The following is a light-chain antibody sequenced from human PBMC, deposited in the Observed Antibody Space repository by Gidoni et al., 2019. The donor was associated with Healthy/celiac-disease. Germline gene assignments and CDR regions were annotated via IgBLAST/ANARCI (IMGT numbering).Light chain of an antibody. V-gene: IGKV1-5*01. CDR1: QSISSW. CDR2: DAS. J-gene: IGKJ2*01. CDR3: QQYNSYSYT. Sequence: DIQMTQSPSTLSASVGDRVTITCRASQSISSWLAWYQQKPGKATKRLIYDASSLASGVPSRFSGSGSGTEFTRTISSLQPDDFATDYCQQYNSYSYTVGQGTKLEIK.